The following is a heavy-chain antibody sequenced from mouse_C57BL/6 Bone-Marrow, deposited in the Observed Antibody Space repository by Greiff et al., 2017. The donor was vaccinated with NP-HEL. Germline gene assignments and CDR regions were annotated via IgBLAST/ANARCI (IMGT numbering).Heavy chain of an antibody. CDR1: GFTLSSYA. Sequence: EVTLVVSGGGLVKPGWSLKLSCAVSGFTLSSYAMSWVRNTPEKRLEWVATTSDGGSYTYYPDNVMVRLTISTDNAKNNLHLQMSHLKADDTAMYYYARERRLPFAYWGKGTLVTVSA. CDR3: ARERRLPFAY. D-gene: IGHD2-2*01. CDR2: TSDGGSYT. J-gene: IGHJ3*01. V-gene: IGHV5-4*03.